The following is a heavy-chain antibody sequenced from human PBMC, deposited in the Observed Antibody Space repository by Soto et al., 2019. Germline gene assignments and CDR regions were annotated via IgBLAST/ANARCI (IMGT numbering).Heavy chain of an antibody. V-gene: IGHV3-9*01. J-gene: IGHJ4*02. CDR3: ARVCGGDCYHLDY. CDR1: GFTFDDYA. Sequence: EVQLVESGGGLVQPGRSLRLSCAASGFTFDDYAMHWVRQAPGKGLEWVSGISWNSGSIGYADSVKGRFTISRDNAKNSLYLQMNSLRAEDTAMYYCARVCGGDCYHLDYWGQGTLVTVSS. D-gene: IGHD2-21*02. CDR2: ISWNSGSI.